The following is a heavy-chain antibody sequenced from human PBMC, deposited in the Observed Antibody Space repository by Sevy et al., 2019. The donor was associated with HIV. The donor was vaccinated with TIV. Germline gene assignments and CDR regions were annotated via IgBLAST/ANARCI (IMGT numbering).Heavy chain of an antibody. Sequence: GGSLRLSCAASGFTFSSYAMHWVRQAPGKGLEWVAVISYDGSNKYYADSVKGRFTISRDNSKNTLYLQMNSLRAEDTAVYYCARDLRWQSGYYRGDYYYYGMDVWGQGTTVTVSS. J-gene: IGHJ6*02. V-gene: IGHV3-30-3*01. CDR2: ISYDGSNK. CDR3: ARDLRWQSGYYRGDYYYYGMDV. D-gene: IGHD3-3*01. CDR1: GFTFSSYA.